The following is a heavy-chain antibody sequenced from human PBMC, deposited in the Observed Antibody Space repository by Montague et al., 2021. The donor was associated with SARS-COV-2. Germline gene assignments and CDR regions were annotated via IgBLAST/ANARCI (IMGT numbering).Heavy chain of an antibody. Sequence: SETLSLTCAVYGGSFSGYYLNWIRQPPGKGLEWIGEINHSGSTNYNPSLKSRVTIAVDTSKNQFSLTLTSVTAADTAVFYCARSTVTNSPFGFSNKLRSRYNGMDVWGQGTTVTVSS. V-gene: IGHV4-34*01. D-gene: IGHD4-17*01. J-gene: IGHJ6*02. CDR1: GGSFSGYY. CDR2: INHSGST. CDR3: ARSTVTNSPFGFSNKLRSRYNGMDV.